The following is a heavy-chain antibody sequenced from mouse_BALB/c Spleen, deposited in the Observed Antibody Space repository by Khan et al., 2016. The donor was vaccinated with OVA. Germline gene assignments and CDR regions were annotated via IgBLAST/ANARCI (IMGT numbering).Heavy chain of an antibody. V-gene: IGHV2-6-1*01. CDR3: ARQPYYHYNIMDY. D-gene: IGHD2-10*01. CDR2: IWNDGNT. Sequence: QVQLKESGPGLVAPSQSLSITCTISGFSLTNYGVHWVRQPPGKGLEWLVVIWNDGNTAYHSALKSSMTISKDNSKSQVFLKMNRLQTDDTAMYFCARQPYYHYNIMDYWGQGTSVTVSS. J-gene: IGHJ4*01. CDR1: GFSLTNYG.